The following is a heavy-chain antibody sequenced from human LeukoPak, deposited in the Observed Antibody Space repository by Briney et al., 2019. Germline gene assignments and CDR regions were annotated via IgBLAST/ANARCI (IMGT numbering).Heavy chain of an antibody. J-gene: IGHJ4*02. V-gene: IGHV4-59*01. D-gene: IGHD1-14*01. CDR3: ARAPLGTTPDY. CDR1: GGSISSYY. Sequence: SETLSLTCTVSGGSISSYYWSWIRQPPGKGLEWIGYIYYSGSTNYNPSLKSRVTISVDTSKNQFSLKLSSVTAADTAVYYCARAPLGTTPDYWGQGTLVTVSS. CDR2: IYYSGST.